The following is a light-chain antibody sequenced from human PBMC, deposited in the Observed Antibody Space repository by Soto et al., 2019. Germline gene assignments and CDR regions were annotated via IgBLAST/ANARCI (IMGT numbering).Light chain of an antibody. CDR3: QKYNSDAFT. CDR2: AAS. CDR1: QDISNL. Sequence: DIQMTQSPSSLSSSVGDRVTITCRASQDISNLLACYQQTPGKVPKLLIYAASTLKSGVPSRLSGSGSGTDITLTISSLLPEDVATYSCQKYNSDAFTFGPGTKVDV. V-gene: IGKV1-27*01. J-gene: IGKJ3*01.